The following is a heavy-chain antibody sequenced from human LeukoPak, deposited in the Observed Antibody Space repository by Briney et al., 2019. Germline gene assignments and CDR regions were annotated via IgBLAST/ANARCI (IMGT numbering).Heavy chain of an antibody. J-gene: IGHJ5*02. D-gene: IGHD4-17*01. V-gene: IGHV4-39*01. CDR1: GGSISSSSYY. Sequence: PSETLSLTCTVSGGSISSSSYYWGWIRQPPGKGLEWIGGIYYSGSTYYNPSLKSRVTISVDTSKNQFSLKLSSVTAADTAVYYCARQIVISGVTTDNWFDPWGQGTLVTVSS. CDR2: IYYSGST. CDR3: ARQIVISGVTTDNWFDP.